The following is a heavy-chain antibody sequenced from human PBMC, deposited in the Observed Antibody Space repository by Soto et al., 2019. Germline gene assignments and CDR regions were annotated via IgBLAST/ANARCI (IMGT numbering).Heavy chain of an antibody. V-gene: IGHV4-30-4*01. CDR1: GGSISSGDYY. CDR3: ARSWAPDHPRIDY. J-gene: IGHJ4*02. CDR2: IYYSGST. Sequence: SETLSLTCTVSGGSISSGDYYWSWIRQPPGKGLEWIGYIYYSGSTYYNPSLKSRVTISVDTSKNQFSLKLSSVTAADTAVYYCARSWAPDHPRIDYWGQGTLVTVSS. D-gene: IGHD1-26*01.